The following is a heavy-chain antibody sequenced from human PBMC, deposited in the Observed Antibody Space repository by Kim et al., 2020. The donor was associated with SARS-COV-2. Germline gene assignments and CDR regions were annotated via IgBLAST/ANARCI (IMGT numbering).Heavy chain of an antibody. CDR3: ARAEGEDDPFDV. D-gene: IGHD1-26*01. V-gene: IGHV3-53*01. CDR2: T. J-gene: IGHJ3*01. Sequence: TDHPDSVKGRLTIAKHRSKNTLYLQMNSLRVDDKAVYYCARAEGEDDPFDVWGQGTLVTVSS.